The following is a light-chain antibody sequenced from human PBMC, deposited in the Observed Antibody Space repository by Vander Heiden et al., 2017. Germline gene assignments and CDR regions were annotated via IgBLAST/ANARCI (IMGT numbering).Light chain of an antibody. CDR1: QSINSW. J-gene: IGKJ4*01. CDR3: QQYKSYPVT. V-gene: IGKV1-5*03. Sequence: DIQMTQSPSTLSASVGDRVTITCRASQSINSWLAWYQQKPGKAPKLLIYKASSLESGVPSSFSGSGSGREFTLTISSLQPDDFATYYCQQYKSYPVTFGGGTKVEIK. CDR2: KAS.